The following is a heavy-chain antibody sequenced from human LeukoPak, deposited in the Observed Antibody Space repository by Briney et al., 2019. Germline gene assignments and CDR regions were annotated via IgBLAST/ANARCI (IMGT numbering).Heavy chain of an antibody. Sequence: SETLSLTCTVSGGSISSSSYYWGWIRQPPGKGLEWIGSLYYSGSTYYNPSLKSRVTISVDTSKNQFSLKLSSVTAADTAVYYCATTYPQNRYDSSGYYGRQRRFPFDYWGQGTLVTVSS. CDR3: ATTYPQNRYDSSGYYGRQRRFPFDY. J-gene: IGHJ4*02. V-gene: IGHV4-39*01. D-gene: IGHD3-22*01. CDR2: LYYSGST. CDR1: GGSISSSSYY.